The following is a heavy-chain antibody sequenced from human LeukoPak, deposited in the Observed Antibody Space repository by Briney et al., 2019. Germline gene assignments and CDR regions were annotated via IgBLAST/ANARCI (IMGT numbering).Heavy chain of an antibody. D-gene: IGHD2-15*01. Sequence: PGGSLRFSCAASGFTFSTYSMNWVRQAPGKGLEWVSSISSSSDYIYYADSVKGRFSITRDNARNSLYLQMNSLRAEDTAVYYCARTPGERYCSGGSCYFHYYYMDVWGKGTTVTVS. V-gene: IGHV3-21*01. CDR3: ARTPGERYCSGGSCYFHYYYMDV. CDR2: ISSSSDYI. J-gene: IGHJ6*03. CDR1: GFTFSTYS.